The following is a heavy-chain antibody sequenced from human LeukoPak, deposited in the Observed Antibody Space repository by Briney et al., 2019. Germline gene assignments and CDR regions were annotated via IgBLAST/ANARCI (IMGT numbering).Heavy chain of an antibody. Sequence: GGSLRLSCAASGFTFSSYGMSWVRQAPGKGLEWVSAISGSGGSTYYADPVKGRFTISRDNSKNTLYLQMNSLRAEDTAVYYCAKSGYSYGLNWGQGTLVTVSS. J-gene: IGHJ4*02. V-gene: IGHV3-23*01. CDR3: AKSGYSYGLN. CDR1: GFTFSSYG. CDR2: ISGSGGST. D-gene: IGHD5-18*01.